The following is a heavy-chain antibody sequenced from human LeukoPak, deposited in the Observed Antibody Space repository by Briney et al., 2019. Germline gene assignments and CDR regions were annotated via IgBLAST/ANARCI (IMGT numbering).Heavy chain of an antibody. J-gene: IGHJ4*02. CDR2: TSARGGSX. CDR1: GFTFXXXX. Sequence: GGPLRLSXAASGFTFXXXXXXXVRQAPGXXXXXXXXTSARGGSXYYADSXXXXXTISRDNSKNTLYLQMNSLRAEDTAVYYCAKRSDYGGNWNYFDYWGQGTLVTVSS. CDR3: AKRSDYGGNWNYFDY. V-gene: IGHV3-23*01. D-gene: IGHD4-23*01.